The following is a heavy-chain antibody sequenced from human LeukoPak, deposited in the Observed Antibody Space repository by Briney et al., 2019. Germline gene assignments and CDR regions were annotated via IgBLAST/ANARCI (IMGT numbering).Heavy chain of an antibody. CDR3: ARARIAVAGTGNWFDP. Sequence: GRSLRLSCAASGFTFSSYAMHWVRRAPGKGLEWVAVISYDGSNKYYADSVKGRFTISRDNSKNTLYLQMNSLRAEDTAVYYCARARIAVAGTGNWFDPWGQGTLVTVSS. CDR1: GFTFSSYA. V-gene: IGHV3-30*04. CDR2: ISYDGSNK. J-gene: IGHJ5*02. D-gene: IGHD6-19*01.